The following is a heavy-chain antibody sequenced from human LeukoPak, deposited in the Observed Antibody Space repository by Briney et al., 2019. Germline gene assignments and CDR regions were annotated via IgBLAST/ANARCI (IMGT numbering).Heavy chain of an antibody. CDR1: GGSISSYY. D-gene: IGHD1-1*01. V-gene: IGHV4-59*01. J-gene: IGHJ3*02. CDR2: IHYSGST. Sequence: SETLSLTCTVSGGSISSYYWSWIRQPPGKGLEWIGYIHYSGSTNYNPSLKSRVTISVDTSKNQFSLKVSSVTASDTAVYYCASSPGGTSAFDIWGQGTKVTVSS. CDR3: ASSPGGTSAFDI.